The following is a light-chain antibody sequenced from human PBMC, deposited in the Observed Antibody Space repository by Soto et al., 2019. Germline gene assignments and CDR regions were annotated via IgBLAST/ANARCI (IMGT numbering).Light chain of an antibody. Sequence: DIQMTQSPSSVSASVGDRVTITCRASQDISNWLAWYQQRPGKAPNLLIYSASNLRSGVPSRFSGSGSGTDFTLTISSLQPEDFATYYCQQANSFPLTFGGGTKVDIK. CDR3: QQANSFPLT. V-gene: IGKV1-12*01. J-gene: IGKJ4*01. CDR2: SAS. CDR1: QDISNW.